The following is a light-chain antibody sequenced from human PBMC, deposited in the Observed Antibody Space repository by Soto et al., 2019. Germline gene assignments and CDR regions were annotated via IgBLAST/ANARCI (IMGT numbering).Light chain of an antibody. V-gene: IGLV2-14*01. CDR1: SSDVGGYNY. CDR2: DVS. J-gene: IGLJ1*01. Sequence: QSVLTQPASVSGSPGQSITISCTGTSSDVGGYNYVSWYQQHPGKAPKLMIYDVSNRPSGVSKRFSGSKSGNTASLTISGLQAEDEADYYCSSYTSSSTVFGTGTKLTVL. CDR3: SSYTSSSTV.